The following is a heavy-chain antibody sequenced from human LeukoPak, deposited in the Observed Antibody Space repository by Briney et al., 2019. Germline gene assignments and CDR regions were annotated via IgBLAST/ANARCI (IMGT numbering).Heavy chain of an antibody. CDR1: YDSISTGYF. CDR2: IYQSGST. CDR3: ARDRVGIRPYYMDV. Sequence: PSETLSLTCTVSYDSISTGYFWGWVRQPPGKGLEWIGSIYQSGSTYYNPSLESRVTISVDTSKNQFSLGLSSVTAADTAVYFCARDRVGIRPYYMDVWGKGTTVTVSS. V-gene: IGHV4-38-2*02. J-gene: IGHJ6*03. D-gene: IGHD1-26*01.